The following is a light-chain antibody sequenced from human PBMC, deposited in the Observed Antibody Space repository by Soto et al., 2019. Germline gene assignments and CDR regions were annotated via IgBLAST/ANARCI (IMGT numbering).Light chain of an antibody. CDR2: GAS. CDR3: QQYNRSPWT. CDR1: QTVNSY. Sequence: EIVMTQSPATLSLSPGERVTLSCRASQTVNSYLAWYQQKPGQAPRLLIYGASTRATGVPSRFSGTGSGTEFTLTISSLQPDDFATYYCQQYNRSPWTFGQGTKVDIK. J-gene: IGKJ1*01. V-gene: IGKV3-15*01.